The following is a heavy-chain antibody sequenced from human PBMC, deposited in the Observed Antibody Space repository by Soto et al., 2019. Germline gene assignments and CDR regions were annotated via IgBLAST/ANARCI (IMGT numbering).Heavy chain of an antibody. Sequence: GESLRLSCAASGFTFSNAWMNWVRQAPGKELEWVGRIKSKTDGGTTDYAAPVKGRFTISRDDSKNTLYLQMNSLKTEDTAVYYCTTDPVTMIVVVPSSGWGQGTLVTVSS. CDR2: IKSKTDGGTT. D-gene: IGHD3-22*01. V-gene: IGHV3-15*07. CDR3: TTDPVTMIVVVPSSG. CDR1: GFTFSNAW. J-gene: IGHJ4*02.